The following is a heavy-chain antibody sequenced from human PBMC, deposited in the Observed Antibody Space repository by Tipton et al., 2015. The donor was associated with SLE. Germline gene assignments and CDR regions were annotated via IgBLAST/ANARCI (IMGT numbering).Heavy chain of an antibody. D-gene: IGHD4-23*01. CDR3: ARDRSSTTVVTPVWYFDL. J-gene: IGHJ2*01. CDR1: GGSISSGGYY. Sequence: TLSLTCTVSGGSISSGGYYWSWIRQHPGKGLEWIGYIYYSGSTYYNPSLKSRVTISVDTSKNQFSLKLSSVTAADTAVYYCARDRSSTTVVTPVWYFDLWGRGTLVTVSS. V-gene: IGHV4-31*03. CDR2: IYYSGST.